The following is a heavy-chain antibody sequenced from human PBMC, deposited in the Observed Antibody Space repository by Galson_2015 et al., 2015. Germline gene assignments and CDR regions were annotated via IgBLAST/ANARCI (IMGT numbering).Heavy chain of an antibody. CDR1: GYSISSGYY. J-gene: IGHJ5*02. V-gene: IGHV4-38-2*02. D-gene: IGHD1-26*01. Sequence: ETLSLTCTVSGYSISSGYYWGWIRQPPGKGLEWIGSIYHSGSTYYNPSLKSRVTISVGTSKNQFSLKLSSVTAADTAVYYCARDSNSGNADWFDPWGQGTLVTVSS. CDR2: IYHSGST. CDR3: ARDSNSGNADWFDP.